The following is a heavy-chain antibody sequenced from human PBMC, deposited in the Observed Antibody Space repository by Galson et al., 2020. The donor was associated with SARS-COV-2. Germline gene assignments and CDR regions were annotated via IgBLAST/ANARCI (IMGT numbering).Heavy chain of an antibody. Sequence: SSETLSLTCTVSGGSISSGDYYWSGIRPPPGKGLEWVGYIYYSGSNYYNPSLKSRVTISDDTSKNEFLLKLSSVTAADTAVYYCARESRMVRGGSNFHYGMYVWGQRATVTVSS. CDR1: GGSISSGDYY. D-gene: IGHD3-10*01. J-gene: IGHJ6*02. CDR3: ARESRMVRGGSNFHYGMYV. CDR2: IYYSGSN. V-gene: IGHV4-30-4*01.